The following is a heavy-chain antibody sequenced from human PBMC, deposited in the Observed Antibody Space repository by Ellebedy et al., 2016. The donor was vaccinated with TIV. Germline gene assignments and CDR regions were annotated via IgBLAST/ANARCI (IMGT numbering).Heavy chain of an antibody. D-gene: IGHD5-18*01. V-gene: IGHV1-18*01. CDR3: ARGNSYANYYYGMDV. J-gene: IGHJ6*02. Sequence: ASVKVSCKASGYTFTSYGISWVRQAPGQGLEWMGWISAYNGNTNYAQKFQGRVTITADESTSTAYMELSSLRTEDTAVYYCARGNSYANYYYGMDVWGQGTTVTVSS. CDR1: GYTFTSYG. CDR2: ISAYNGNT.